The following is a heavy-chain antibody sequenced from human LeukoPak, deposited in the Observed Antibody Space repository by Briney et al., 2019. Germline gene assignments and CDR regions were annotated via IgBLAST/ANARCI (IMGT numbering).Heavy chain of an antibody. D-gene: IGHD6-19*01. V-gene: IGHV1-18*01. CDR2: ISAYNGNT. J-gene: IGHJ3*02. Sequence: ASVKVSCKASGYTFTNYGVSWVRQAPGQGLEWMGWISAYNGNTNYAQKLQGRVTMTTDTSTTTAYMELRSLRSDDTAVYYCARGSSGWYTQSAFDIWGQGTMVTVSS. CDR3: ARGSSGWYTQSAFDI. CDR1: GYTFTNYG.